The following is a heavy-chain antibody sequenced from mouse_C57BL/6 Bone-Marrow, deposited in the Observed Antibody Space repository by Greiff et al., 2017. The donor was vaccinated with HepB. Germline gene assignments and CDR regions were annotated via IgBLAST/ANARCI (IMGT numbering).Heavy chain of an antibody. CDR1: GFTFSDYY. V-gene: IGHV5-12*01. CDR3: ARHDAQATFAY. J-gene: IGHJ3*01. CDR2: ISNGGGST. Sequence: EVQRVESGGGLVQPGGSLKLSCAASGFTFSDYYMYWVRQTPEKRLEWVAYISNGGGSTYYPDTVKGRFTISRDNAKNTLYLQMSRLKSEDTAMYYCARHDAQATFAYWGQGTLVTVSA. D-gene: IGHD3-2*02.